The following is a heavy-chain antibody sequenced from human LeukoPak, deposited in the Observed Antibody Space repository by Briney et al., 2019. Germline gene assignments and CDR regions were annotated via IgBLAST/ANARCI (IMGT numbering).Heavy chain of an antibody. Sequence: ASVKVSCKTSGGTFNSYTVSWVRQAPGQGLEWMGGIIPILGTAKYAQKFQGRVTVTEDESTRTAYMELSSLRSEDTAVYYCARGRGSAQVRGIRVEYWGQGTLVTVSS. CDR2: IIPILGTA. J-gene: IGHJ4*02. CDR3: ARGRGSAQVRGIRVEY. CDR1: GGTFNSYT. D-gene: IGHD3-10*01. V-gene: IGHV1-69*13.